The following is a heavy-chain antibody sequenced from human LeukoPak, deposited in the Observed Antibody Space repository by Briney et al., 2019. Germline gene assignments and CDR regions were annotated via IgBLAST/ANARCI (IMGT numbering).Heavy chain of an antibody. CDR1: GYTFTSYD. Sequence: GASVKVSCKASGYTFTSYDINWVRQATGQGLEWMGWMNPNSGNTGYAQKFQGRVTITRNTSISTAYMELSRLRSDDTAVYYCARERYSSSWTDTDYWGQGTLVTVSS. V-gene: IGHV1-8*03. CDR2: MNPNSGNT. D-gene: IGHD6-13*01. J-gene: IGHJ4*02. CDR3: ARERYSSSWTDTDY.